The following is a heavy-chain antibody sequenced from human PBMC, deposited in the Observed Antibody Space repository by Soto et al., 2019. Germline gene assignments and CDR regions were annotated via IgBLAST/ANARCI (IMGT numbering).Heavy chain of an antibody. CDR1: GGSFSGYY. V-gene: IGHV4-34*01. D-gene: IGHD3-3*01. J-gene: IGHJ4*02. CDR2: INHSGST. Sequence: SETLSLTCAVYGGSFSGYYWSWIRQHPGKGLEWIGEINHSGSTNYNPSLKSRVTISVDTSKNQFSLKLSSVTAADTAVYYCARTPSWISGYGFLYYFDYWGQGTQVTVSS. CDR3: ARTPSWISGYGFLYYFDY.